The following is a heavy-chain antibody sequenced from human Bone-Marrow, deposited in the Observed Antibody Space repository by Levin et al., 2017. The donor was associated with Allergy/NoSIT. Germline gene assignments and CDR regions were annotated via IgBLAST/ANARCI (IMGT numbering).Heavy chain of an antibody. D-gene: IGHD2-21*01. V-gene: IGHV3-64*01. Sequence: GESLKISCAASGFTFSSYAMHWVRQAPGKVMEYVSAISSNGGSTYYANSVKGRFTISRDNSKNTLYLQMGSLRAEDMAVYYCARGLLLLVGIDYWGQGTLVTVSS. CDR1: GFTFSSYA. CDR2: ISSNGGST. J-gene: IGHJ4*02. CDR3: ARGLLLLVGIDY.